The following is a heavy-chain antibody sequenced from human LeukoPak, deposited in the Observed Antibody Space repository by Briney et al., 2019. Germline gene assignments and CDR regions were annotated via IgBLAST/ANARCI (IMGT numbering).Heavy chain of an antibody. Sequence: ASVKVSCKASGYTFTGYYMHWVRQAPGQGLEWMGWINPNSGGTNYAQKFQGRVTMTRDTSISTAYMELSRLRSDDTAVYYCARDMHYDILTGYNYYYMDVWGKGTTVTISS. CDR3: ARDMHYDILTGYNYYYMDV. J-gene: IGHJ6*03. D-gene: IGHD3-9*01. V-gene: IGHV1-2*02. CDR1: GYTFTGYY. CDR2: INPNSGGT.